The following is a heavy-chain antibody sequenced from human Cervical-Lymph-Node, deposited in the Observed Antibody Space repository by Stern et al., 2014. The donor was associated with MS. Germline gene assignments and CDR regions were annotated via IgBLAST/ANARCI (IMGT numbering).Heavy chain of an antibody. V-gene: IGHV3-30*04. Sequence: VQLVESGGGMVQPGRSLRLSCATSGFTFSDHAMHWVRQAPGNGLEWVAIISFAGNTEYNADSVKGRFTIFRDNSKNTVFLQMNSLRPEDTAVYYCARETIDFTSSWYDYWGQGTLVTVSS. J-gene: IGHJ4*02. CDR2: ISFAGNTE. CDR1: GFTFSDHA. CDR3: ARETIDFTSSWYDY. D-gene: IGHD6-13*01.